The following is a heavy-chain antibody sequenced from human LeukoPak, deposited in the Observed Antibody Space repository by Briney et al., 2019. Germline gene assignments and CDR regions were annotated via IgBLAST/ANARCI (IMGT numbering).Heavy chain of an antibody. Sequence: PGGSLRLSCAASGFIFQNYAMNWVRQAPGKGLEWVANIKQDESEIYYVDSVKGRFTISRDNAENSLYLQMNSLRAEDTAVYYCARDIGAWSAYWGQGTLVTVSS. CDR2: IKQDESEI. V-gene: IGHV3-7*01. CDR1: GFIFQNYA. CDR3: ARDIGAWSAY. J-gene: IGHJ4*02. D-gene: IGHD6-19*01.